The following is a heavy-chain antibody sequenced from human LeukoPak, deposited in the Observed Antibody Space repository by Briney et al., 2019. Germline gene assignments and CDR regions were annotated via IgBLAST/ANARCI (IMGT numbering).Heavy chain of an antibody. CDR1: GGSFSGYY. J-gene: IGHJ5*02. D-gene: IGHD3-10*01. Sequence: PSETLSLTCAVYGGSFSGYYWRWIRQPPGKGLEWIGEINHSGSTNYNPSLKSRVTISVDTSKNQFSLKLSSVTAADTAVYYCARGLRYYYGSGSRSNWFDPWGQGTLVTVSS. CDR3: ARGLRYYYGSGSRSNWFDP. CDR2: INHSGST. V-gene: IGHV4-34*01.